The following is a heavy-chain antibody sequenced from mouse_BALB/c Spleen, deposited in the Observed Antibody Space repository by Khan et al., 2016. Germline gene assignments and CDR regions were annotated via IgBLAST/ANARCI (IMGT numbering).Heavy chain of an antibody. Sequence: QLQESGGGLVKPGGSLKLSCAASGFTFSSYTMSWVRQTPEKRLEWVATISSGGNYTYYPATVKGRFTISRDNAKNTLYLQMSSLKSEDTAMYYCTRDSAGGFAYWGQGTLVTVSA. V-gene: IGHV5-6-4*01. CDR3: TRDSAGGFAY. J-gene: IGHJ3*01. CDR2: ISSGGNYT. CDR1: GFTFSSYT.